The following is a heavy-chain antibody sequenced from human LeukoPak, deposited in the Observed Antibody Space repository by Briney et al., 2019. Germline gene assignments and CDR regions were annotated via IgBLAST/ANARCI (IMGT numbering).Heavy chain of an antibody. D-gene: IGHD3-3*01. CDR1: GFTFSSYA. Sequence: PGGSLRLSCAASGFTFSSYAMHWVRLAPGKGLEYFSGISSNGGSTYYANSVKGRFTISRDNSKNTLYLQMGSLRAEDMAVYYCARGPSGFLEWLLYYWGQGTLVTVSS. CDR3: ARGPSGFLEWLLYY. CDR2: ISSNGGST. V-gene: IGHV3-64*01. J-gene: IGHJ4*02.